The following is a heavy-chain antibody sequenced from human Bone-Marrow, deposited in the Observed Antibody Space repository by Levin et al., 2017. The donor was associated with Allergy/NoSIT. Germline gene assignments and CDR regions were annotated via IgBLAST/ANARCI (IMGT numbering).Heavy chain of an antibody. V-gene: IGHV3-43D*03. J-gene: IGHJ6*02. CDR1: GFNFENYA. CDR3: AKDLSSPTPMVPSRDHHYKFGMDV. Sequence: GESLKISCAASGFNFENYAMHWVRQAPGKGLEWVSFISWDGGSTYYADSVKGRFTISRDNSKNSLYLQMNSLRAEDTALYYCAKDLSSPTPMVPSRDHHYKFGMDVWGQGTTVTVSS. D-gene: IGHD5-18*01. CDR2: ISWDGGST.